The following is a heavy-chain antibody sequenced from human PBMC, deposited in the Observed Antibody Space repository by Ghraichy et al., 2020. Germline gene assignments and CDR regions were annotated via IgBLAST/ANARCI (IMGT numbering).Heavy chain of an antibody. CDR1: GFTFSSYG. J-gene: IGHJ4*02. CDR2: IRYDGSNK. CDR3: AKVECGGDCYLYFDY. Sequence: LSLTCAASGFTFSSYGMHWVRQAPGKGLEWVAFIRYDGSNKYYADSVKGRFTISRDNSKNTLYLQMNSLRAEYTAVYYCAKVECGGDCYLYFDYWGQGTLVTVSS. V-gene: IGHV3-30*02. D-gene: IGHD2-21*02.